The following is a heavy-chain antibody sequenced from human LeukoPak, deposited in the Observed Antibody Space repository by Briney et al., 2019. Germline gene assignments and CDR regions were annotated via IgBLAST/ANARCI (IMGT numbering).Heavy chain of an antibody. CDR3: ARGSVGATTGAFDY. J-gene: IGHJ4*02. CDR1: GFTFRSCE. Sequence: PGGSLRLSCAASGFTFRSCELSWVRQAPAKGLEWVSYISSSGSIIYYADSVKGRFTISRDSAKNSLYLQMNSLRDEDTAVYYCARGSVGATTGAFDYWGQGTLVTVSS. V-gene: IGHV3-48*03. CDR2: ISSSGSII. D-gene: IGHD1-26*01.